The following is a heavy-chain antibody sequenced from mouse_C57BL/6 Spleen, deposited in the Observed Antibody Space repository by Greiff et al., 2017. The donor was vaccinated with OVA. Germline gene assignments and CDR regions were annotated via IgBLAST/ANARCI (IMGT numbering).Heavy chain of an antibody. CDR1: GYSFTSYY. V-gene: IGHV1-66*01. Sequence: QVQLQQSGPELVKPGASVKISCKASGYSFTSYYIHWVKQRPGQGLEWIGWIYPGSGNTKYNEKFKGKATLTADTSSSTAYMQLSSLTSEDSAVYYCASAYYSNYEGFAYWGQGTLVTVSA. CDR3: ASAYYSNYEGFAY. D-gene: IGHD2-5*01. CDR2: IYPGSGNT. J-gene: IGHJ3*01.